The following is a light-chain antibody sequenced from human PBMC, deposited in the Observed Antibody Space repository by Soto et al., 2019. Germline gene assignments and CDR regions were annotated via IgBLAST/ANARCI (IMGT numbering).Light chain of an antibody. V-gene: IGLV1-40*01. CDR2: ANN. Sequence: QSALTQQPSVSGAPGQRVTISCTGSSSNIGAGYDVHWYQQLPGTAPKLLIYANNNRPSWVPDRLSGSRSGTSASLAITGLQAEDEADYYCQSYDSSLNGWVFGGGTKLTVL. J-gene: IGLJ2*01. CDR3: QSYDSSLNGWV. CDR1: SSNIGAGYD.